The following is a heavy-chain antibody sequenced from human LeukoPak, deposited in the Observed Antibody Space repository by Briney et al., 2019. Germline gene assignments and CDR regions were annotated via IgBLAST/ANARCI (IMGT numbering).Heavy chain of an antibody. Sequence: GGSLRLSCAASGFTFSSHGMSWVRQAPGKGLEWVSGISTSGGSIYYADSVKGRFTISRDNSKNTLYLQMNSLRAEDTAVYYCARHRSSWLIDYWGQGTLVTVSS. CDR1: GFTFSSHG. CDR2: ISTSGGSI. D-gene: IGHD6-6*01. V-gene: IGHV3-23*01. J-gene: IGHJ4*02. CDR3: ARHRSSWLIDY.